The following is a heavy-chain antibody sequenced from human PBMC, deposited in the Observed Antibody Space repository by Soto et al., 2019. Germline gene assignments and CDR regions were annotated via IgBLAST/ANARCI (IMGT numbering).Heavy chain of an antibody. J-gene: IGHJ4*02. CDR1: GFTLRNYW. Sequence: EVQLVESGGGLVQPGGSLRLSCGASGFTLRNYWMHWFRQAPGKGLVWVSRITNDGSTTYYADSVKGRFTISRDNAKNTLYLQVNSLRVEDTAVYYCARDQDGAGGTADYWGQGTLVTVS. V-gene: IGHV3-74*01. CDR2: ITNDGSTT. D-gene: IGHD1-26*01. CDR3: ARDQDGAGGTADY.